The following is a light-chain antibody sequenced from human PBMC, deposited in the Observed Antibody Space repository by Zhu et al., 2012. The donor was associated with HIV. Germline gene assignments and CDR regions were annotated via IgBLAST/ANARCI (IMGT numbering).Light chain of an antibody. Sequence: EIVMTQSPVTLSVSPGEGATLSCRASQSVRSNLAWYQHKPGQAPRLLIYGASTRATGIPARFSGSGSGTEFTLTISSLQSEDFAVYYCQHRDNWPPGLAFGGGTKVEIK. V-gene: IGKV3-15*01. J-gene: IGKJ4*01. CDR3: QHRDNWPPGLA. CDR2: GAS. CDR1: QSVRSN.